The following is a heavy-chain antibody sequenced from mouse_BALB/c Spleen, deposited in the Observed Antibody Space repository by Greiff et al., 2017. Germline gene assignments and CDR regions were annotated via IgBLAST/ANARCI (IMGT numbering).Heavy chain of an antibody. CDR3: ARSLRLRHYAMDY. CDR2: IDPANGNT. J-gene: IGHJ4*01. Sequence: EVQLQQSGAELVKPGASVKLSCTASGFNIKDTYMHWVKQRPEQGLEWIGRIDPANGNTKYDPKFQGKATITADTSSNTAYLQLSSLTSEDTAVYYCARSLRLRHYAMDYWGQGTSVTVSS. D-gene: IGHD1-2*01. CDR1: GFNIKDTY. V-gene: IGHV14-3*02.